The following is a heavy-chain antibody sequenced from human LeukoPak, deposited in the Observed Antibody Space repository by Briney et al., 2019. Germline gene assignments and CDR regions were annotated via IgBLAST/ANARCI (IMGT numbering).Heavy chain of an antibody. V-gene: IGHV4-34*01. CDR2: INHSGST. D-gene: IGHD3-22*01. Sequence: PSETLSLTCAVYGGSFSGYYWSWIRQPPGKGLEWIGEINHSGSTNYNPSLKSRVTISVDTSKNQFSLKLSSVAAADTAVYYCAKDLQDNDSAELIWGQGTMVTVSS. J-gene: IGHJ3*02. CDR1: GGSFSGYY. CDR3: AKDLQDNDSAELI.